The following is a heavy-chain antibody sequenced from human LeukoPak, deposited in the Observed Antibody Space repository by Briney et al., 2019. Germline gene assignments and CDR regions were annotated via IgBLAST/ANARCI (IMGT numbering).Heavy chain of an antibody. Sequence: PGGSLRLSCTASGFSIGDYAMCWVRQAPGKGLEWVVFIRSKAYGGTTEYAASVKGRFTISRDDSKSIAYLQMNSLKTEDTAVYYCTRAYCGGDCYFQHWGQGTLVTVSS. V-gene: IGHV3-49*04. J-gene: IGHJ1*01. CDR3: TRAYCGGDCYFQH. D-gene: IGHD2-21*02. CDR1: GFSIGDYA. CDR2: IRSKAYGGTT.